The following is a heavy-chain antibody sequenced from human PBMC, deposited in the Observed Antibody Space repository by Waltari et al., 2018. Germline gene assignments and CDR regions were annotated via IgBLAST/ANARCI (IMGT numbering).Heavy chain of an antibody. D-gene: IGHD5-18*01. J-gene: IGHJ3*02. CDR3: AGVDTALDDKGDSFEI. CDR1: GASITRSSYY. V-gene: IGHV4-39*01. CDR2: IYNSGDT. Sequence: QLQLQESGPGLVKPSETLSLSCTVSGASITRSSYYWAWIRQPPGKGLEWIGNIYNSGDTYYTRSLKGRVTISVDTSKNQLSMRLASATAADTAVYFCAGVDTALDDKGDSFEIWGQGTMVTVSS.